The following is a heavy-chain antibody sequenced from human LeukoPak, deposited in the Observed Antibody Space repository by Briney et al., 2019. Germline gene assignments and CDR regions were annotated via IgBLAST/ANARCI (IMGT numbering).Heavy chain of an antibody. CDR3: ATLMPGWFGDV. Sequence: SETLSLTCTVSGGSISSYYWSWIRQPPGKGLEWIGYIYYSGSTNYNPSLKSRVTISVDTSKNQFSLKLSSVTAADTAVYYCATLMPGWFGDVWGKGTTVTVSS. D-gene: IGHD3-10*01. V-gene: IGHV4-59*08. J-gene: IGHJ6*04. CDR2: IYYSGST. CDR1: GGSISSYY.